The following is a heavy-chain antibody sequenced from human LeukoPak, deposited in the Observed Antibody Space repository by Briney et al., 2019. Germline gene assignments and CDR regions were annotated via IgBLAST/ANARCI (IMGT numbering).Heavy chain of an antibody. D-gene: IGHD6-6*01. V-gene: IGHV3-9*01. J-gene: IGHJ4*02. CDR2: ISWNSGSI. Sequence: GGSLRLSCAASGFTFDDYAMHWVRQAPGSGLEWVSGISWNSGSIVYEDSVKGRFTISRDDAKNSLYLQMNSLRAEDTALHYCAKGGPIADRSMTLGYWGQGTLVTVSS. CDR1: GFTFDDYA. CDR3: AKGGPIADRSMTLGY.